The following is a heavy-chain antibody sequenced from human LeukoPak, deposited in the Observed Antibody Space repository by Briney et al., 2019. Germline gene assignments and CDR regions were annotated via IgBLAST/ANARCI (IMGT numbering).Heavy chain of an antibody. CDR2: ISGSGGST. D-gene: IGHD4-23*01. J-gene: IGHJ4*02. V-gene: IGHV3-23*01. Sequence: GGSLRLSCATSGFTFSSYAMNWVRQAPGKGLEWVSAISGSGGSTYYADSVKGRFTISRDNAKNSLYLQMNSLRAEDTAVYYCARDYAGFPRSPLSPGDNSVGRTDYWGQGTLVTVSS. CDR1: GFTFSSYA. CDR3: ARDYAGFPRSPLSPGDNSVGRTDY.